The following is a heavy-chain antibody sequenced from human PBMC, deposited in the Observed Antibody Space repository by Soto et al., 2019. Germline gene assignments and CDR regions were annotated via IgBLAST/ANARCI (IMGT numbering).Heavy chain of an antibody. CDR3: AILAIAAPTFDY. CDR2: INHSGRT. Sequence: QVQLQQWGAGLLKPSETLSLTCAVYGGSFSGYYWSWFRQPPGRGLEWIGEINHSGRTNYNPSLKSRVTISVDTSKNQFSLKLSSVTAADTAVYYCAILAIAAPTFDYWGQGTLVTVSS. CDR1: GGSFSGYY. J-gene: IGHJ4*02. V-gene: IGHV4-34*01. D-gene: IGHD6-13*01.